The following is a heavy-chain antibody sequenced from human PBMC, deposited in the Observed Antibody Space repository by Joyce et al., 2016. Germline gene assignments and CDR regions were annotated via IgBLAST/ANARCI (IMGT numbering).Heavy chain of an antibody. Sequence: QVQLVQSGAEVKKPGSSVKVSCKASGGTFSSYAISWVRQAPGQGLEWMGGIMPRVGTANYAQKFQGRVTIFADESTNTVYMDVSSLRSEDTAVYYCARAYGGNTPFDLWGRGTLVTVSS. CDR2: IMPRVGTA. J-gene: IGHJ2*01. CDR1: GGTFSSYA. CDR3: ARAYGGNTPFDL. V-gene: IGHV1-69*01. D-gene: IGHD4-23*01.